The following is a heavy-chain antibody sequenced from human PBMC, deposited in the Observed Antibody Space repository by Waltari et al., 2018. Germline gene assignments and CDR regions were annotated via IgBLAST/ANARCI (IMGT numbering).Heavy chain of an antibody. Sequence: QVQLVQSGAEVKKPGSSVKVSCKASGGTFSSYAISWVRQAPGQGLEWMGGIIPIFGTANYAQKFQGRVTITTDESTSTAYMELSSLRSEDTAVYYCASLSRDGYNLRYWYFDLWGRGTLVTVSS. V-gene: IGHV1-69*05. CDR2: IIPIFGTA. CDR1: GGTFSSYA. CDR3: ASLSRDGYNLRYWYFDL. J-gene: IGHJ2*01. D-gene: IGHD5-12*01.